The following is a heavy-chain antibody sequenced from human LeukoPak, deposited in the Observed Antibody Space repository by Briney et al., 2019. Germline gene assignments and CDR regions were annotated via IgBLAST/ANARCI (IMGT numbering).Heavy chain of an antibody. V-gene: IGHV1-58*02. CDR3: AAGPRYNWNYVGGDY. CDR1: GFTFTSSA. Sequence: SVKVSCKASGFTFTSSAMQWVRQARGQRLEWIGWIVVGSGNTNYAQKFQERVTITRDMSTSTAYTELSSLRSEDTAVYYCAAGPRYNWNYVGGDYWGQGTLVTVSS. J-gene: IGHJ4*02. CDR2: IVVGSGNT. D-gene: IGHD1-7*01.